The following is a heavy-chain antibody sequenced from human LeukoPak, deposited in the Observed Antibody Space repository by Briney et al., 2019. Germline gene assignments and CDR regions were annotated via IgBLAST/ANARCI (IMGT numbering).Heavy chain of an antibody. V-gene: IGHV4-4*07. CDR2: IYTSGST. J-gene: IGHJ3*02. CDR3: ARVGDSSGYRYPNDAFDI. D-gene: IGHD3-22*01. CDR1: VGSIRGYY. Sequence: SETLSLTCDVSVGSIRGYYWSWIRQPAGKGLEWIGRIYTSGSTNYNPSLKSRVTMSVDTSKNQFSLKLSSVTAADTAVYYCARVGDSSGYRYPNDAFDIWGQGTMVTVSS.